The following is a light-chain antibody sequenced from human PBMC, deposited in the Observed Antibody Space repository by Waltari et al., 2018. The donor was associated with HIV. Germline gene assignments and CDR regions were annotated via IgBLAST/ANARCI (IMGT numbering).Light chain of an antibody. V-gene: IGLV1-40*01. J-gene: IGLJ2*01. CDR3: QSYDSSLV. Sequence: QSVLTQPPSVSGAPGQRLTISCTGSSSNIGAGSDVHWHQQIAGAAPKLLIYGDNNRPAGVPDRFSGSKSGTSASLAITGLQAEDAADYYCQSYDSSLVFGGGTKLTV. CDR1: SSNIGAGSD. CDR2: GDN.